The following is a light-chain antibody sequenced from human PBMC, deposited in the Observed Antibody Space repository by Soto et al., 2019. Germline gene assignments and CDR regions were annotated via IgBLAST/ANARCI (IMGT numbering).Light chain of an antibody. Sequence: QSVLTQPPSASGSPGQSVTISCTGTSSDVGGYNYVSWYQQHPGKAPKLMIYEVSKRPSGVPDRFSGSKSGNTASLTVSGLQAEDEADYYCSSYAGSNNEDEVFGGGTKVTVL. J-gene: IGLJ2*01. CDR2: EVS. CDR1: SSDVGGYNY. CDR3: SSYAGSNNEDEV. V-gene: IGLV2-8*01.